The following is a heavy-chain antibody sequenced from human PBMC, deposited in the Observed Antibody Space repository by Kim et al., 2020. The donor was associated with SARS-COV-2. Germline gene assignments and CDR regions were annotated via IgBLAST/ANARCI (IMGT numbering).Heavy chain of an antibody. V-gene: IGHV3-48*02. J-gene: IGHJ3*02. Sequence: VGSLRLSCAASGFTFNTHSMNWVRQAPGKGLEWLSYINSNGAIIYYAGSVKGRFTISRDNAKNSLSLQMDSLRDDDTAMYYCASDGIGANPGDAFSIWGQGTMVTVSS. CDR1: GFTFNTHS. CDR3: ASDGIGANPGDAFSI. CDR2: INSNGAII. D-gene: IGHD1-26*01.